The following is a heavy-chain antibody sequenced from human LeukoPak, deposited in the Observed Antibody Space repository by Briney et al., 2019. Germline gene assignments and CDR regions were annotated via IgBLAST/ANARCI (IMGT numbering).Heavy chain of an antibody. V-gene: IGHV3-11*01. CDR3: ARSNYYTVDV. Sequence: GGSLRLSCAASGFTSSDYYMTWIRQPPGKGPEWISYISSSGGTTTYVDSVKGRFTISRDNAKNSLYLQMNSLRADDTAVYYCARSNYYTVDVWGQGTAVTVSS. CDR2: ISSSGGTT. J-gene: IGHJ6*02. CDR1: GFTSSDYY.